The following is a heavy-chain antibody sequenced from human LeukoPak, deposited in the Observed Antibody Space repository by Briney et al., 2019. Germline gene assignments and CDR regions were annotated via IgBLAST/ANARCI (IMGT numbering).Heavy chain of an antibody. CDR1: GFTFSSYG. CDR2: ISYDGYKK. CDR3: AKDRGTPYSSSWDSSFYFDS. D-gene: IGHD6-13*01. Sequence: GRSLRLSCVASGFTFSSYGMHWVRQAPGKGLEWVAVISYDGYKKNYAESVKGRFTISRDDSKNTLYLQMSSLSGEDTAVYYCAKDRGTPYSSSWDSSFYFDSWGQGTLVTVSS. V-gene: IGHV3-30*18. J-gene: IGHJ4*02.